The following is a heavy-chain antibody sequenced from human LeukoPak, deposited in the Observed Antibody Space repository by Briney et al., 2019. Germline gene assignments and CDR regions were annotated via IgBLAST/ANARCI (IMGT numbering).Heavy chain of an antibody. Sequence: SETLSLICAVSSGSLSGYSWGWIRQPPGKGLEWVGEISHSGIINYNASLKSRVIISLNKSEIQFSLMLSSVTAADTAVYFCTRQSGTVTPIDYWSQGTLVTVSS. J-gene: IGHJ4*02. V-gene: IGHV4-34*01. CDR2: ISHSGII. D-gene: IGHD4-17*01. CDR1: SGSLSGYS. CDR3: TRQSGTVTPIDY.